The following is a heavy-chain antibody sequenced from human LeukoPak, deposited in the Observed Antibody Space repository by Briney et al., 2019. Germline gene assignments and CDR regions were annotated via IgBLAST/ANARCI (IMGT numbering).Heavy chain of an antibody. CDR2: ISFSGSDI. Sequence: GGSLRLSCAASGFSFSLYPMNWVRQAPGRGLEWVSSISFSGSDIHYADSVQGRFTISRDNAKNSLYLQMNSLRAEDTAVYYCARDPFDFWGQGTLVTVSS. CDR1: GFSFSLYP. J-gene: IGHJ4*02. CDR3: ARDPFDF. V-gene: IGHV3-21*01.